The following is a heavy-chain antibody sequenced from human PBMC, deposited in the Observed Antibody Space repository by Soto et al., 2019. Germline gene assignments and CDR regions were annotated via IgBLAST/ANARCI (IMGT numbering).Heavy chain of an antibody. CDR1: GGSISSGDYY. CDR3: VRLIGNSWLDS. D-gene: IGHD2-8*01. V-gene: IGHV4-30-4*01. J-gene: IGHJ5*01. CDR2: IYYSGST. Sequence: SETLSLTCPVSGGSISSGDYYWSWIRQPPGKGLEWIGYIYYSGSTYYNPTLKSRVTISVDTSNILLSLQLNSVTPDDTAVYYCVRLIGNSWLDSWGQGTLVT.